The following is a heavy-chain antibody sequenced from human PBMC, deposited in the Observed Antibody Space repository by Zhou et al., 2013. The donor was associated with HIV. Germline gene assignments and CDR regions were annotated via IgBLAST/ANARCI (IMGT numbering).Heavy chain of an antibody. J-gene: IGHJ4*02. CDR2: IIPIFGTA. CDR1: GGTFSSYA. V-gene: IGHV1-69*05. D-gene: IGHD3-22*01. CDR3: ARGDKYYYDSSGYPSFDY. Sequence: QVQLVQSGAEVKKPGSSVKVSCKASGGTFSSYAISWVRQAPGQGLEWMGGIIPIFGTANYAQKFQGRVTITTDESTSTAYMELSSLRSEDTAVYYCARGDKYYYDSSGYPSFDYWGQGTLVTVSS.